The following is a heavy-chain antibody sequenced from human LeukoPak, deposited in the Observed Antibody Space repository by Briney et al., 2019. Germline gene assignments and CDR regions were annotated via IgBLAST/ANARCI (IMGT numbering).Heavy chain of an antibody. Sequence: SVKVSCKASGGTFSSYAISWVRQAPGQGLEWMGRIIPILGIANYAQKFRGRVTITADKSTSTAYMELSSLRSEDTAVYYCASGGYGDYAFDIWGQGTMVTVSS. V-gene: IGHV1-69*04. CDR2: IIPILGIA. D-gene: IGHD4-17*01. CDR1: GGTFSSYA. CDR3: ASGGYGDYAFDI. J-gene: IGHJ3*02.